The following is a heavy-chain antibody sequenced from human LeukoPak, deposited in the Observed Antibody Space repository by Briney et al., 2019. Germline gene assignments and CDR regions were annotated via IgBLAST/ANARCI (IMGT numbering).Heavy chain of an antibody. J-gene: IGHJ6*03. D-gene: IGHD2-15*01. Sequence: SETLSLTCAVYGGSFSGYYWSWIRQPPGKGLEWIGEINHSGSTNYNPSLKSRVTISVDTSKNQFSLKLSSVTAADTAVYYCAREVGYCSGGSCSRFPYYYMDVWGKGTTVTISS. CDR1: GGSFSGYY. CDR3: AREVGYCSGGSCSRFPYYYMDV. V-gene: IGHV4-34*01. CDR2: INHSGST.